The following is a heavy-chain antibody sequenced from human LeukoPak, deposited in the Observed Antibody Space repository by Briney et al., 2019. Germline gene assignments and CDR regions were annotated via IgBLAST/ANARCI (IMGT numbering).Heavy chain of an antibody. Sequence: GGSLRPSCAASGFTFSTYAMSWVRRAPGKGLEWVSTISGSGGGTYYADSVKGRFTISRDNSKNTLYLQMNNLRVEDSAVYYCAKDQARADCSSGSCYPFDFWGQGTLVTVSS. CDR1: GFTFSTYA. D-gene: IGHD2-15*01. V-gene: IGHV3-23*01. J-gene: IGHJ4*02. CDR2: ISGSGGGT. CDR3: AKDQARADCSSGSCYPFDF.